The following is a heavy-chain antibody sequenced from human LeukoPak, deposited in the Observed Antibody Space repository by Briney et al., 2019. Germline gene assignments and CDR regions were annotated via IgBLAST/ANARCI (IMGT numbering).Heavy chain of an antibody. J-gene: IGHJ3*02. V-gene: IGHV3-23*01. Sequence: PGGSLRLSCAASGFTFSSYAMSWVRQAPGKGLEWVSAISGSGGSTYYADSVKGRFTTSRDNSKNTLYLQMNSLRAEDTAVYYCARRHPSRHGDRRDAFDIWGQGTMVTVSS. CDR2: ISGSGGST. CDR3: ARRHPSRHGDRRDAFDI. CDR1: GFTFSSYA. D-gene: IGHD4-17*01.